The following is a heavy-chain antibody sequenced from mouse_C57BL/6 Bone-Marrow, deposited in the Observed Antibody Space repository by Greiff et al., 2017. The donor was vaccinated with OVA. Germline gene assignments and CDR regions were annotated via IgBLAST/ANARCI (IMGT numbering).Heavy chain of an antibody. J-gene: IGHJ2*01. Sequence: VQLQQSGAELVRPGASVKLSCTASGFNIKDDYMHWVKQRPEQGLEWIGWIDPENGDTEYASKFQGKATITADTSSNTAYLQLSSLTSEDTAVYYYTPLMVKDYWGQGTTLTVSS. CDR2: IDPENGDT. CDR1: GFNIKDDY. V-gene: IGHV14-4*01. D-gene: IGHD2-2*01. CDR3: TPLMVKDY.